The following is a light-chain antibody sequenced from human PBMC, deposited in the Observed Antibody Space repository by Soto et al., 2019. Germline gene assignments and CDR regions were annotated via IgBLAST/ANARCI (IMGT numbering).Light chain of an antibody. CDR2: DAY. CDR3: QQYNSFAWT. J-gene: IGKJ1*01. V-gene: IGKV1-5*01. Sequence: DIQMTQSPSTLSASVGDSVTISCRACQNINTSLAWYHQKPGMAPKLLISDAYTLESGVPSRFSGSGSGPEFTLTISSLQPDDFGTYYCQQYNSFAWTFGQGTKVDI. CDR1: QNINTS.